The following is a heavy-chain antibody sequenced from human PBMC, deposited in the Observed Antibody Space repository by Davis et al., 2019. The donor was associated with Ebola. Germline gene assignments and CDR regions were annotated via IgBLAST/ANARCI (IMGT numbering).Heavy chain of an antibody. CDR2: IRHDDNEK. CDR1: GSTLSSSW. D-gene: IGHD3-10*01. V-gene: IGHV3-7*03. CDR3: ARSIVGAGCLDY. Sequence: PGGSLRLSCVASGSTLSSSWMHWARQAPGKGLEWVAGIRHDDNEKRYVDSVKGRFTISRDAAKNSVFLQMNSLRPEDTAVYYCARSIVGAGCLDYRGQGTLATVSS. J-gene: IGHJ4*02.